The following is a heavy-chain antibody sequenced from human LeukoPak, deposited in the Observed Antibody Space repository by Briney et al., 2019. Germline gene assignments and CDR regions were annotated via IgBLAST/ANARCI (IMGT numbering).Heavy chain of an antibody. CDR2: ISSSGSGGNT. CDR3: ARDGKPGIAVAGPPYYFDY. CDR1: GFTFSSYA. D-gene: IGHD6-19*01. V-gene: IGHV3-23*01. J-gene: IGHJ4*02. Sequence: GGSLRLSCAASGFTFSSYAMSWVRQAPGKGLEWVSGISSSGSGGNTYYADSVKGRFTISRDSSKNTLFLHMNTLRAENTAVYYCARDGKPGIAVAGPPYYFDYWGQGTLVTVSS.